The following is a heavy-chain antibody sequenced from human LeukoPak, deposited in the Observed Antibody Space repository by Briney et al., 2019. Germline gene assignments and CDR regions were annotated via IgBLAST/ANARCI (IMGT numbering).Heavy chain of an antibody. CDR1: GGSFSGYY. Sequence: SETLSLTCAVYGGSFSGYYWSWIRQPPGKGLEWIGEINHSGSTNYNPSLKSRVTISVDTSKNQFSLKLSSVTAADTAVYFCARHSGHRRYNYGYLTTNWFDPWGQGTLVTVSS. J-gene: IGHJ5*02. CDR3: ARHSGHRRYNYGYLTTNWFDP. D-gene: IGHD5-18*01. V-gene: IGHV4-34*01. CDR2: INHSGST.